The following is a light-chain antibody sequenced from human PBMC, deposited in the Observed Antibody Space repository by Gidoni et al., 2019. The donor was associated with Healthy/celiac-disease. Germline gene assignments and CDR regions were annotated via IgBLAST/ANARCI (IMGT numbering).Light chain of an antibody. CDR2: RNN. CDR1: SSNIGSNY. CDR3: AAWDDSLSGVV. Sequence: QSVLTQPPSASGTPGQGVTISCSGSSSNIGSNYVYWYQQLPGTAPKLLIYRNNQRPSGVPDRFSGYKSGTSASLAISGLRSEDEADYYCAAWDDSLSGVVFGGGTKLTVL. J-gene: IGLJ2*01. V-gene: IGLV1-47*01.